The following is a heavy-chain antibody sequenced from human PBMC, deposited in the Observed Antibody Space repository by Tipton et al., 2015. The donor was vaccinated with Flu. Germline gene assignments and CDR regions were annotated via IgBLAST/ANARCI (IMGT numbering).Heavy chain of an antibody. Sequence: GEALGFHYWTWIRQPPGKGLEYIGYTYNRGSTHYNPSLESRVTISADTSKNQFSLKLTSVSAADTAVYFCARAIAGRPFDYWGQGILVTVSS. V-gene: IGHV4-59*11. CDR3: ARAIAGRPFDY. J-gene: IGHJ4*02. CDR1: GEALGFHY. D-gene: IGHD6-6*01. CDR2: TYNRGST.